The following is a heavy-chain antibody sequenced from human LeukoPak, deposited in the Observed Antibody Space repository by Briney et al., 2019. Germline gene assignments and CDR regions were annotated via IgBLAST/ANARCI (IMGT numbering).Heavy chain of an antibody. V-gene: IGHV1-18*01. CDR3: ARDHSTVRGYYGSGTFDTSYMDV. Sequence: GASVKVSCKASGYTFTSYGISWVRQAPGQGLEWMGWISAYNGNTNYAQKLQGRVTMTTDTSTSTAYMELRSLRSDDTAVYYCARDHSTVRGYYGSGTFDTSYMDVWGKGTTVTVSS. CDR1: GYTFTSYG. D-gene: IGHD3-10*01. J-gene: IGHJ6*03. CDR2: ISAYNGNT.